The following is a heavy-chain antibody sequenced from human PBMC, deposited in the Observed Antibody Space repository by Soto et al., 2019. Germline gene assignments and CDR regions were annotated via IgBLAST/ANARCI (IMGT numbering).Heavy chain of an antibody. J-gene: IGHJ5*02. D-gene: IGHD3-10*01. CDR1: CGSIISYY. CDR3: ARGRGVANWFDP. CDR2: XYHSGXT. V-gene: IGHV4-59*12. Sequence: XXTLSLTCTVSCGSIISYYWTWIRQPPGKGLEWIGEXYHSGXTNYNQYLKSXXTISVYKXXNQFYLKLSSVTVADTAVYYCARGRGVANWFDPWGQGTLVTVSS.